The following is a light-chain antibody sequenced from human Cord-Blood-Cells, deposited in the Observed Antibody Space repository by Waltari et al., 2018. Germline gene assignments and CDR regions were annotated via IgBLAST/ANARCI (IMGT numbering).Light chain of an antibody. CDR1: KSVLYSSNNKNY. Sequence: DIVMTQSPDSLAVSLGERATINCKYNKSVLYSSNNKNYLTWYKQKPGQPPKLLIYWASTRESGVPDRFSGSGSGTDFTLTISSLQAEDVAVYYCQQYYSTPWTFGQGTKVEIK. CDR2: WAS. CDR3: QQYYSTPWT. J-gene: IGKJ1*01. V-gene: IGKV4-1*01.